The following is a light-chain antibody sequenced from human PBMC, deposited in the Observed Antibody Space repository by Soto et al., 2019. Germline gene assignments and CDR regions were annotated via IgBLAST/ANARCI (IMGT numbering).Light chain of an antibody. J-gene: IGLJ2*01. CDR3: AAWDGSLHHIL. Sequence: QSVLTQPPSASGTPGQRVTISCSGSSSNMGSNTVNWYQQLPGTAPKLLIYSDKQRPSGVPDRFSGSKSGTSASLAITGLQSEDEADYYCAAWDGSLHHILFGGGTKLTVL. CDR1: SSNMGSNT. CDR2: SDK. V-gene: IGLV1-44*01.